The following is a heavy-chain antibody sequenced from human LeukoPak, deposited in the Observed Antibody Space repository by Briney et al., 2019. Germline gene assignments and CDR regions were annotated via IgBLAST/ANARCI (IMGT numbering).Heavy chain of an antibody. CDR2: ISADGGST. Sequence: GGSLRLSCAASGFTFDDYAMHWVRQAPGKGLVWVSLISADGGSTYYADSVKGRFTISRDNSKNSLYLQMNSLRTEDTALYYCAKIPQINYYDSSGLDGYWGQGTLVTVSS. D-gene: IGHD3-22*01. J-gene: IGHJ4*02. CDR1: GFTFDDYA. CDR3: AKIPQINYYDSSGLDGY. V-gene: IGHV3-43*02.